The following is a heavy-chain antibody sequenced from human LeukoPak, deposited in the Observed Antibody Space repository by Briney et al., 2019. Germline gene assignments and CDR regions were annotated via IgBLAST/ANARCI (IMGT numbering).Heavy chain of an antibody. CDR2: MNPNSGNT. V-gene: IGHV1-8*01. J-gene: IGHJ6*03. D-gene: IGHD6-6*01. CDR1: GYTFTSYD. Sequence: ASVKVSCKASGYTFTSYDINWVRQATGQGLEWMGWMNPNSGNTGYAQKFQGRVTMTRNTSISTAYMELSSLRSEDTAVYYSARGWAARPYYYYYMDVWGKGTTVTVSS. CDR3: ARGWAARPYYYYYMDV.